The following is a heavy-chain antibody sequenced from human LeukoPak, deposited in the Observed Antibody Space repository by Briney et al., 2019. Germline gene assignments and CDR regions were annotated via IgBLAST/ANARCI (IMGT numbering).Heavy chain of an antibody. CDR3: ARDGDRYGDYVLGYFDY. D-gene: IGHD4-17*01. CDR1: GYTFTGYY. J-gene: IGHJ4*02. CDR2: INPNSGGT. Sequence: GASVKVSCKASGYTFTGYYMHWVRQAPGQGLEWMGWINPNSGGTNYAQKFQGRVTMTRDTSISTAYMELSRLRSDDTAVYYCARDGDRYGDYVLGYFDYWGQGTLVTVSS. V-gene: IGHV1-2*02.